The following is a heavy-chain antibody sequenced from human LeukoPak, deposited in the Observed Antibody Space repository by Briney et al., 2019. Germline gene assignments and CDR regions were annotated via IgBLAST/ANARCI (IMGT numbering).Heavy chain of an antibody. D-gene: IGHD4-17*01. CDR3: ARHGNTVTGDWFDP. Sequence: SETLSLTCTVSAGSISSSSYYWGWIRQPPGEGLEWIGSIYYSGSTYYNPSLKSRVTMSVDTSKNQFSLKLSSVTAADTAVYYCARHGNTVTGDWFDPWGQGTLVTVSS. V-gene: IGHV4-39*01. J-gene: IGHJ5*02. CDR1: AGSISSSSYY. CDR2: IYYSGST.